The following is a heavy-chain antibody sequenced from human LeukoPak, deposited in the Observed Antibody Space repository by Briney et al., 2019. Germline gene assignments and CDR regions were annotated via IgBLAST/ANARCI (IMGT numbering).Heavy chain of an antibody. V-gene: IGHV4-38-2*01. CDR3: ARLMWYSNYDFDY. CDR1: GYSISSGYY. Sequence: SETLSLTCAVSGYSISSGYYWGWIRQPPGKGLEWIGSIYHSGSTYYNPSLKSRVTISVDTSKNQFSLKLSSVTAAGTAVYYCARLMWYSNYDFDYWGQGTLVTVSS. CDR2: IYHSGST. D-gene: IGHD4-11*01. J-gene: IGHJ4*02.